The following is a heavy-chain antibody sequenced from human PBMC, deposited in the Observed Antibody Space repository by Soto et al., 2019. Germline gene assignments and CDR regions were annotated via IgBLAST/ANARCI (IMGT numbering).Heavy chain of an antibody. CDR1: GFSLSTTGVG. J-gene: IGHJ6*02. D-gene: IGHD2-21*01. CDR3: VPTPCGGDCLQSDSSHSYYCLDV. CDR2: IYWDDDK. Sequence: QITLKESGPTLVKPTQTLTLTCTFSGFSLSTTGVGVGWIRQPPGKALEWLALIYWDDDKRYNPSLKSRLAITKDTSKNRVALTMTLIAPVDTAPYYCVPTPCGGDCLQSDSSHSYYCLDVGRQVTTVTVSS. V-gene: IGHV2-5*02.